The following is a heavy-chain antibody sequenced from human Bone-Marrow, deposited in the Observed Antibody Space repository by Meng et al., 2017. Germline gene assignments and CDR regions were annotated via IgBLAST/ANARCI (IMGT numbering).Heavy chain of an antibody. J-gene: IGHJ4*02. V-gene: IGHV4-4*02. D-gene: IGHD1-14*01. CDR1: GGPISSSNW. CDR2: IYHSGIT. Sequence: QVLLQESGPGLVKPSGTLPLTCAVSGGPISSSNWWSWVRQPPGKGLEWIGKIYHSGITIYNPSLKSRVTMSVDNSKNQFSLKLNSMTAADTAVYYCARDPTGGEDHQRVWGQGTLVTVSS. CDR3: ARDPTGGEDHQRV.